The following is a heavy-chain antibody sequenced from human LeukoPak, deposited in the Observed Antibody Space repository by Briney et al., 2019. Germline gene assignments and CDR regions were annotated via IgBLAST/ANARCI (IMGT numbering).Heavy chain of an antibody. Sequence: GGSLRLSCAASGFTFSSYEMNWVRQAPGKGLEWVSYISSSGSTIYYADSVKGRFTISRDNAKSSLYLQMNSLRAEDTAVYYCARSTAVAGEYYFDYWGQGTLVTVSS. D-gene: IGHD6-19*01. J-gene: IGHJ4*02. CDR2: ISSSGSTI. CDR3: ARSTAVAGEYYFDY. V-gene: IGHV3-48*03. CDR1: GFTFSSYE.